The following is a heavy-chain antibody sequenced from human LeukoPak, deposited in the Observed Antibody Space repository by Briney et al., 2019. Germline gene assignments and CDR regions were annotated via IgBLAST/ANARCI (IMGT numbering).Heavy chain of an antibody. J-gene: IGHJ5*02. Sequence: PGGSLRLSCAASGFTFSSYGMHWVRQAPGKGLEGVAVISYDGSNKNYADSVKGRFTISRDNSKNTLFLHMNSLRAEDTAVFYCAKGKYYASGRNWFDPWGQGTQVTVPS. CDR1: GFTFSSYG. CDR3: AKGKYYASGRNWFDP. CDR2: ISYDGSNK. V-gene: IGHV3-30*18. D-gene: IGHD3-10*01.